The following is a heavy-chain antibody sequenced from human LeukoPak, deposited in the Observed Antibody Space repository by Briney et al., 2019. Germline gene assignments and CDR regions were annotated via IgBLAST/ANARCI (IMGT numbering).Heavy chain of an antibody. Sequence: NPSETLSLTCAVYGGSFSGYYWSWIRQPPGKGLEWIGEINHSGSTNYNPSLKSRVTISVDTSKNQFSLKLSSVTAADTAVYYCARQTSSGGFDYWGQGTLVTVSS. J-gene: IGHJ4*02. CDR1: GGSFSGYY. V-gene: IGHV4-34*01. D-gene: IGHD3-10*01. CDR3: ARQTSSGGFDY. CDR2: INHSGST.